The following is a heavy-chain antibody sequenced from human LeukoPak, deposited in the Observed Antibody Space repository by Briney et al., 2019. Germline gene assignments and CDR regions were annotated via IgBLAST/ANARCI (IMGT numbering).Heavy chain of an antibody. Sequence: GGSPRLSCAASGFTFSSYDMHWVRQATGKGLEWISAIGTAGDTYYPGSVKGRFTISRENAKNSLYLQMNSLRAGDTAVYYCARGTYGSGIMDLDYWGQGTLVTVSS. J-gene: IGHJ4*02. CDR3: ARGTYGSGIMDLDY. V-gene: IGHV3-13*01. CDR1: GFTFSSYD. D-gene: IGHD3-10*01. CDR2: IGTAGDT.